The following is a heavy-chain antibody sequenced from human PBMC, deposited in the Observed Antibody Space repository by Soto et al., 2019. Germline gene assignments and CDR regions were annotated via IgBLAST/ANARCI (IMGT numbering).Heavy chain of an antibody. J-gene: IGHJ6*02. CDR3: VRRSTVSYYAVDV. D-gene: IGHD4-17*01. CDR2: IIPIFGTA. Sequence: GASVKVSCKASGGTFSSYAISWVRQAPGQGLEWMGGIIPIFGTANYAQKFQGRVTITADKSTSTAYMELNSLRTEDTAVYYCVRRSTVSYYAVDVWGQGTTVTVSS. V-gene: IGHV1-69*06. CDR1: GGTFSSYA.